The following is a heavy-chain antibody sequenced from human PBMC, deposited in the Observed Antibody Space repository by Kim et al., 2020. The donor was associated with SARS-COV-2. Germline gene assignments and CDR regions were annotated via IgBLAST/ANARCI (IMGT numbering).Heavy chain of an antibody. D-gene: IGHD1-26*01. V-gene: IGHV3-30*01. CDR3: AREWGIGSYSMYYFDY. Sequence: VKGRFTISRDNSQNTLYLQMNSLRAEDTAVYYCAREWGIGSYSMYYFDYWGQGTLVTVSS. J-gene: IGHJ4*02.